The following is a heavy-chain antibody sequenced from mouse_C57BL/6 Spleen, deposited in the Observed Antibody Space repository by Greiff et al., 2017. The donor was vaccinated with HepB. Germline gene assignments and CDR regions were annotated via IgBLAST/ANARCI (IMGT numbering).Heavy chain of an antibody. V-gene: IGHV5-2*01. CDR3: ARGSNYVGGAMDY. J-gene: IGHJ4*01. CDR2: INSDGGST. D-gene: IGHD2-5*01. CDR1: EYEFPSHD. Sequence: EVKLMESGGGLVQPGESLKLSCESNEYEFPSHDMSWVRKTPEKRLELVAAINSDGGSTYYPDTMERRFIISRDNTKKTLYLQMSSLRSEDTALYYCARGSNYVGGAMDYWGQGTSVTVSS.